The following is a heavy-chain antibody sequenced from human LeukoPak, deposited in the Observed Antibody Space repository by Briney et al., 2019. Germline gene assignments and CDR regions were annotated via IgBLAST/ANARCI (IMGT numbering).Heavy chain of an antibody. J-gene: IGHJ4*02. CDR1: GFTFSSYA. V-gene: IGHV3-23*01. CDR2: ISDSGGST. Sequence: GGFLRLSCAASGFTFSSYAMSWVRQAPGKGLEWVSTISDSGGSTYYADSVKGRFTISRDNSKNTLYLQMNSLRAEDTAVYYCAFSVAATPYYFDYWGQGTLVTVSS. CDR3: AFSVAATPYYFDY. D-gene: IGHD2-15*01.